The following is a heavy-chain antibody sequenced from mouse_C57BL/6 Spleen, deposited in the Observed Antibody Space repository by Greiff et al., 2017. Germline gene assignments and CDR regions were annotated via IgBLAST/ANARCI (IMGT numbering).Heavy chain of an antibody. Sequence: EVQLQESGPGLVKPSQSLSLTCSVTGYSITSGYYWNWIRQFPGNKLEWMGYISYDGSNNYNPSLKNRISITRDTSKNQFFLKLNSVTTEDTATYYCARDPHWEWGQGTLVTVSA. CDR2: ISYDGSN. CDR3: ARDPHWE. CDR1: GYSITSGYY. V-gene: IGHV3-6*01. J-gene: IGHJ3*02.